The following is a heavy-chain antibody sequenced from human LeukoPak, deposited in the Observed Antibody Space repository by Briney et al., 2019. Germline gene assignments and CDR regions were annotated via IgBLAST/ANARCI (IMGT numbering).Heavy chain of an antibody. V-gene: IGHV3-30-3*01. CDR2: ISHDGNTG. CDR3: ARDFNWAYDY. J-gene: IGHJ4*02. Sequence: GGSLRLSCAASKFMFSAYNMHWVRQVPGKGLEWLAIISHDGNTGHYADSVKGRFTISRDNSKDTVDLQMNSLRADDTAVYYCARDFNWAYDYWGQGTLVTVSS. CDR1: KFMFSAYN. D-gene: IGHD2-21*01.